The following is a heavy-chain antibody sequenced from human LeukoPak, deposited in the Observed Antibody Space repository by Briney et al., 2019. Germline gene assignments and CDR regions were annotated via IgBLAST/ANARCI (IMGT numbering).Heavy chain of an antibody. D-gene: IGHD3-3*01. J-gene: IGHJ5*02. CDR3: ARDEKAYYDFWSGYHMGAGWFDP. V-gene: IGHV4-39*07. CDR1: GGSISSSSYY. Sequence: SETLSLTCTVSGGSISSSSYYWGWIRQPPGKGLEWIGSIYYSGSTYYNPSLKSRVTISVDTSKNQFSLKLSSVTAADTAVYYCARDEKAYYDFWSGYHMGAGWFDPWGQGTLVTVSS. CDR2: IYYSGST.